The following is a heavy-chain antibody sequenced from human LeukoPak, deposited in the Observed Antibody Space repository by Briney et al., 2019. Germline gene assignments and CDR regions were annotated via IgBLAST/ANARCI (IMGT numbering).Heavy chain of an antibody. CDR3: ARSGFAEDMDV. CDR1: GFTFRRYD. J-gene: IGHJ6*03. D-gene: IGHD6-25*01. CDR2: ISYDGSNK. V-gene: IGHV3-30*04. Sequence: GGSLRLSCAASGFTFRRYDMHWVRQAPGKGLEWVAVISYDGSNKYYADSVKGRFTISRDNSKNTLYLQINRLRTEDAAVYYCARSGFAEDMDVWGKGTTVTVSS.